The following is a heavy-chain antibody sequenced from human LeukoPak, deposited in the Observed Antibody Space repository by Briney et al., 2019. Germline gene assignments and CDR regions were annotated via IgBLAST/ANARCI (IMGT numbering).Heavy chain of an antibody. D-gene: IGHD5-18*01. V-gene: IGHV3-53*01. CDR2: IYSGGTT. J-gene: IGHJ5*02. CDR1: GFTVSSSY. CDR3: AKNVGYTYGLGS. Sequence: GGSLRLSCAASGFTVSSSYMSRVRQAPGKRLEWVSLIYSGGTTYYADSVKGRLTISRDYSKNTLYLQMNSLRAEDTAVYFCAKNVGYTYGLGSWGQGTLVTVAS.